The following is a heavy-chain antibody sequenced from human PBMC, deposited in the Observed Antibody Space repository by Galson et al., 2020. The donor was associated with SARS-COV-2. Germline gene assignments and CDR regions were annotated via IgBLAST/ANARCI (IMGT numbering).Heavy chain of an antibody. CDR2: IYPDDSDT. J-gene: IGHJ4*02. D-gene: IGHD5-12*01. CDR3: ARRFHRDGYNYEIDY. Sequence: GEPLKISCKGSGYSFTNYWIGWVRQMPGKGLEWMGIIYPDDSDTRYSPSFQGQVTISADNSISTAYLQWSSLKASDTAMYYCARRFHRDGYNYEIDYWGQGTLVTVSS. CDR1: GYSFTNYW. V-gene: IGHV5-51*01.